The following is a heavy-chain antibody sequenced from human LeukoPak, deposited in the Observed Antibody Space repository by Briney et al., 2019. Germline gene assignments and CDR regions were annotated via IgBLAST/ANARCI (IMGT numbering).Heavy chain of an antibody. CDR1: GYTFSSNY. V-gene: IGHV1-46*01. CDR3: ARDGGSSWYFDY. J-gene: IGHJ4*02. D-gene: IGHD6-13*01. Sequence: GASVKVSCKASGYTFSSNYMHWVRQAPGQGLEWMGIINPSGGSTNYAQKFQGRVTMTRDTSTSTVYMELSSLRSEDTAVYYCARDGGSSWYFDYWGQGTLATVSS. CDR2: INPSGGST.